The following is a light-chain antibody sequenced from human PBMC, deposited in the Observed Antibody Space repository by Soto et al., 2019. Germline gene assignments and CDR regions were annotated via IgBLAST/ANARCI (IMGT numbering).Light chain of an antibody. CDR2: DAS. J-gene: IGKJ5*01. V-gene: IGKV3-11*01. CDR3: QQRSNWP. CDR1: QSVSSY. Sequence: EIVLTQSPATLSLSPGERATLSCRASQSVSSYLAWYQQKPGQAPRLLIYDASNXATGIPARFSGSGSGTDFTLTISSLEPEDFAVYYCQQRSNWPFGQGTDWRL.